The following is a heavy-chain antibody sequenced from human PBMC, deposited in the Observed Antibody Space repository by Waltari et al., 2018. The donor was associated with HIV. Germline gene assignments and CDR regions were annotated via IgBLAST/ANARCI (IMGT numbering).Heavy chain of an antibody. CDR2: INHSGST. Sequence: QVQLQQWGAGLLKPSETLSLTCAVYGGSFSGYYWSWIRQPPGKGLEWIGEINHSGSTNYNPSLKSRVTISVDTSKNQFSLKLSSVTAADTAVYYCARPLWFGESGDAFDIWGQGTMVTVSS. CDR3: ARPLWFGESGDAFDI. V-gene: IGHV4-34*01. J-gene: IGHJ3*02. D-gene: IGHD3-10*01. CDR1: GGSFSGYY.